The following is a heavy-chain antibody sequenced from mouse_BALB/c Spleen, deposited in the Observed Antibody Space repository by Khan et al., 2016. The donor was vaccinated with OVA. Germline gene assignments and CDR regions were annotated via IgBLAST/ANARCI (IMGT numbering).Heavy chain of an antibody. D-gene: IGHD2-3*01. CDR1: GFNIKDYY. CDR3: ARDGYSPWFAY. J-gene: IGHJ3*01. Sequence: EVQLVESGAELVRPGALVNLSCKASGFNIKDYYMHWVKQRPEQGLVWIGRIDPENGHTIYDPKFQGKASITSDTSSNTAYLQLSSLTSEDTAVYYCARDGYSPWFAYWGQGTLVTVSA. CDR2: IDPENGHT. V-gene: IGHV14-1*02.